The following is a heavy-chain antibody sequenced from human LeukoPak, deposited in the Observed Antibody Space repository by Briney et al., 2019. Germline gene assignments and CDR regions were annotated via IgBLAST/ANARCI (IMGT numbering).Heavy chain of an antibody. J-gene: IGHJ4*02. CDR2: IKQDGSEK. CDR3: ASGLELDY. V-gene: IGHV3-7*03. Sequence: GGSLRLSCAASGFTFDDYDMHWVRQAPGKGLEWVANIKQDGSEKNYVDSVKGRFTISRDNAKNSLYLQMNSLRAEDTAVYYCASGLELDYWGQGTLVTVSS. CDR1: GFTFDDYD.